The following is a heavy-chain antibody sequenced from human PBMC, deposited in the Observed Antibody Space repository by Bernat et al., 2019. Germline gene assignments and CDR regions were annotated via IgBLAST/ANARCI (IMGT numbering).Heavy chain of an antibody. V-gene: IGHV3-48*01. CDR1: GFTFSGYS. Sequence: EVQLVESGGGLVQPGGSLRLSCSASGFTFSGYSMNWVRQAPGKGLEWVTFISGGSSTIYYADCVRGRFNISRDNAKNSLYLQMNSLRAEDTAVYYCASGRGVGWYSGSYHGIDYWGQGTLVTVSS. D-gene: IGHD1-26*01. J-gene: IGHJ4*02. CDR3: ASGRGVGWYSGSYHGIDY. CDR2: ISGGSSTI.